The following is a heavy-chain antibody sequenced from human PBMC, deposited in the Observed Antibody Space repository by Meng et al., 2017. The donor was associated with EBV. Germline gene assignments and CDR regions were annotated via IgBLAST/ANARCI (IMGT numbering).Heavy chain of an antibody. D-gene: IGHD2-15*01. Sequence: QAPLVKLGAGGKTPGASVKVSRKASGYTFTSYDINWVRQATGQGLEWMGWMNPNSGNTGYAQKFQGRVTMTRNTSISTAYMELSSLRSEDTAVYYCARGRGVYCSGGSCYPGWFDPWGQGTLVTVSS. V-gene: IGHV1-8*01. J-gene: IGHJ5*02. CDR2: MNPNSGNT. CDR3: ARGRGVYCSGGSCYPGWFDP. CDR1: GYTFTSYD.